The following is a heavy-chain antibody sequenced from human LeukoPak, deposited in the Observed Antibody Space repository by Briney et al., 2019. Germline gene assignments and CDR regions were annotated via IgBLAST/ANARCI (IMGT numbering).Heavy chain of an antibody. J-gene: IGHJ4*02. V-gene: IGHV3-23*01. CDR2: ISGSGGST. CDR3: AKRGVVIRVILVGFHKEAYYFDS. Sequence: AEGSLRLSCAVSGITLSNYGMSWVRQAPGKGLEWVAGISGSGGSTNYADSVKGRFTISRDSRKNTLYLQMNSLRAEDTAVYFCAKRGVVIRVILVGFHKEAYYFDSWGQGALVTVSS. D-gene: IGHD3-22*01. CDR1: GITLSNYG.